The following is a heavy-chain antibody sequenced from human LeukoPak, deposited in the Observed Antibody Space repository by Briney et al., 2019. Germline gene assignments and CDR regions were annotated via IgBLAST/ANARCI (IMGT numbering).Heavy chain of an antibody. V-gene: IGHV3-30*02. CDR2: IRYDGSNK. J-gene: IGHJ4*02. D-gene: IGHD3-3*01. Sequence: PGGSLRLSCAASGFTFSSYGMHWVRQAPGKGLEWVAFIRYDGSNKYYADSVKGRFTISRDNSKNTLYLQMNSLRAEDTAVYYCANRLRFLEWLPDYWGQGTLVTVSS. CDR1: GFTFSSYG. CDR3: ANRLRFLEWLPDY.